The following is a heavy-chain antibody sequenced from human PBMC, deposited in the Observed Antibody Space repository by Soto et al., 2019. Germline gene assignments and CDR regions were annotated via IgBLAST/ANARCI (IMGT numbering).Heavy chain of an antibody. Sequence: QVQLVQSGAEVKKPGASVKVSCKASGYTFTNYYIHWVRQAPGQGLEWMGFLNPSAGSTSYAQKFQXXVXMTXDTSTSTVYMGLNSLRSEDTAVYYCARNRGSGLDYWGQGTLVTVSS. D-gene: IGHD3-10*01. CDR1: GYTFTNYY. V-gene: IGHV1-46*01. CDR3: ARNRGSGLDY. J-gene: IGHJ4*02. CDR2: LNPSAGST.